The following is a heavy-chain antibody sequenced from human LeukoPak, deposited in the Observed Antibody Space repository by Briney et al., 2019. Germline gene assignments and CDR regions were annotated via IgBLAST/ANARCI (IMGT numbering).Heavy chain of an antibody. CDR2: INHSGST. V-gene: IGHV4-34*01. CDR3: AFAFDHRNWFDP. CDR1: GGSFSGYY. D-gene: IGHD3-9*01. J-gene: IGHJ5*02. Sequence: SETLSLTCAVYGGSFSGYYWSWIRQPPGKGLEWIGEINHSGSTNYNPSLKSRVTISVDTSKNQFSLKLSSVTAADTAVYYCAFAFDHRNWFDPWGQGTLVTVSS.